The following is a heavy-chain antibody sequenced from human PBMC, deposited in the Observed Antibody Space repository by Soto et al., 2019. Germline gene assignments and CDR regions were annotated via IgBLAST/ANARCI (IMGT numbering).Heavy chain of an antibody. D-gene: IGHD3-16*01. CDR1: GFTFSSYS. CDR2: ISSVRSTI. Sequence: EVQLVESGGALVRPGGSLRLSCAASGFTFSSYSMNWVRQAPGKGLEWISYISSVRSTIYYADSVRGRFTISRDNVQNSLYLQMNNLRVEDTAVYYCARAPGRGSHPDFWGQGTLVTVSS. CDR3: ARAPGRGSHPDF. V-gene: IGHV3-48*01. J-gene: IGHJ4*02.